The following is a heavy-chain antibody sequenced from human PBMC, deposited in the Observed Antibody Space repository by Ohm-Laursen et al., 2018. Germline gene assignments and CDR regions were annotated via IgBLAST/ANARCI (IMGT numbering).Heavy chain of an antibody. J-gene: IGHJ4*02. CDR3: ARAVYYYDSSGYPDVYYFDY. CDR2: IYYSGST. V-gene: IGHV4-31*01. D-gene: IGHD3-22*01. Sequence: TLSLTCTVSGGSISSGGYYWSWIRQHPGKGLEWIGYIYYSGSTYYNPSLKSLVTISVDTSKNQFSLKLSSVTAADTAVYYCARAVYYYDSSGYPDVYYFDYWGQGTLVTVSS. CDR1: GGSISSGGYY.